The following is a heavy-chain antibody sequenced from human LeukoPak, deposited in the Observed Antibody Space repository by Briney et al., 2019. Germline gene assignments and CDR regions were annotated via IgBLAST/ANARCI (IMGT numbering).Heavy chain of an antibody. CDR3: ANCYSNNWSDAFDI. CDR2: ISGSGSFA. V-gene: IGHV3-23*01. D-gene: IGHD6-13*01. CDR1: GFTFSNYV. J-gene: IGHJ3*02. Sequence: GGSLRLSCAASGFTFSNYVMSWVRQAPGKGLEWVSVISGSGSFAYYADSVKGRFTISRDNSKYTMYLQMNGLRAEDTAVYYCANCYSNNWSDAFDIWGQGTMVTVSS.